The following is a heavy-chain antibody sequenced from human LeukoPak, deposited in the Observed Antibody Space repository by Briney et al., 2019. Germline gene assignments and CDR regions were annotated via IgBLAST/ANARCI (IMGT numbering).Heavy chain of an antibody. J-gene: IGHJ4*02. Sequence: GGSLRLCCAASGFTFSSYGVHWVRQAPGKGLEWVAVIWYDGSNKYYADSVKGRFTISRDNSKNTLYLQMNSLRAEDTAVYYCAKEGQYYAAFFDYWGQGTLVTVSS. CDR3: AKEGQYYAAFFDY. CDR1: GFTFSSYG. CDR2: IWYDGSNK. D-gene: IGHD3-3*01. V-gene: IGHV3-33*06.